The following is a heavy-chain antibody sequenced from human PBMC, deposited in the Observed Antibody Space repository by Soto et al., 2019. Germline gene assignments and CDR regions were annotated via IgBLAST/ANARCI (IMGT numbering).Heavy chain of an antibody. J-gene: IGHJ6*02. CDR1: GDSITSGGYY. CDR3: AREPHHLGYYYGMDV. Sequence: SETLSLTCTVTGDSITSGGYYWSWIRQHPGKGLEWLGYIYGSGGSGSTLYNPSLKSRITLSVDTSKTQFSLNLSSVTAADTAVYYCAREPHHLGYYYGMDVWGQGTTVTVSS. D-gene: IGHD7-27*01. CDR2: IYGSGGSGST. V-gene: IGHV4-31*03.